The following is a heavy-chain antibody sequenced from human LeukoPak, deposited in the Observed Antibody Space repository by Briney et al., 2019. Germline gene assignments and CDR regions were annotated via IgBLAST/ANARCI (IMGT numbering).Heavy chain of an antibody. CDR3: ARVAGGDWYYFDF. CDR2: INPNSSGT. J-gene: IGHJ4*02. CDR1: GYTFTAYY. D-gene: IGHD2-21*02. Sequence: GASVKVSCKASGYTFTAYYMHWVRQAPGQGLEWMGWINPNSSGTNYAQKFQGRVTMTRDTSISAAYMELSRLGSDDTAVYYCARVAGGDWYYFDFWGQGTLVTVSS. V-gene: IGHV1-2*02.